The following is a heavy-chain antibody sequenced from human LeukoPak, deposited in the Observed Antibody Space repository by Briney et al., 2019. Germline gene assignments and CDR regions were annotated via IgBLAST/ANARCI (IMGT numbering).Heavy chain of an antibody. CDR3: ARRSSFMITFGGVIVTGAFDI. CDR1: GGSISSYY. J-gene: IGHJ3*02. Sequence: PSETLSLTCTVSGGSISSYYWGWIRQPPGKGLEWIGSIYYSGSTYYNPSLKSRVTISVDTSKNQFSLKLSSVTAADTAVYYCARRSSFMITFGGVIVTGAFDIWGQGTMVTVSS. V-gene: IGHV4-39*01. CDR2: IYYSGST. D-gene: IGHD3-16*02.